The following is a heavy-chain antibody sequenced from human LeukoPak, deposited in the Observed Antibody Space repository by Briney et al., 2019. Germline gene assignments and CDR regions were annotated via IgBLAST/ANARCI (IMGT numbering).Heavy chain of an antibody. D-gene: IGHD3-9*01. Sequence: KPSETLSLTCSVSGYSISSGYYWSWIRQPAGKGLEWIGRIYTSGSTNYNPSLKSRVTMSVDTSKNQFSLKLSSVTAADTAVYYCARDDILTGYSSQSFDYWGQGTLVTVSS. CDR2: IYTSGST. J-gene: IGHJ4*02. CDR3: ARDDILTGYSSQSFDY. CDR1: GYSISSGYY. V-gene: IGHV4-4*07.